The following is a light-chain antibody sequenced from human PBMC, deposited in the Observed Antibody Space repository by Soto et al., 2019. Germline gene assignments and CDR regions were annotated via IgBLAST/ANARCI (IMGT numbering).Light chain of an antibody. CDR3: QQYNSYEYT. CDR1: QGISSA. CDR2: DAS. Sequence: AIQLTQSPSSLSASVGDRVTITCRASQGISSALAWYQQKPGKAPKLLIYDASSLESGVPSRFSGSGSGTDFTLTISSLQPEDYATYYCQQYNSYEYTFGQGTKLEIK. V-gene: IGKV1-13*02. J-gene: IGKJ2*01.